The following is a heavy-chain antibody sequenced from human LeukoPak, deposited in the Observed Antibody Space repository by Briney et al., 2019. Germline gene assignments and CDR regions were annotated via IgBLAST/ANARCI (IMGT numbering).Heavy chain of an antibody. V-gene: IGHV4-38-2*01. D-gene: IGHD2-15*01. CDR2: IYHSGST. CDR1: DYSISSGYY. CDR3: ARHFGSNCYSAFEY. Sequence: PSETLSLTCAVSDYSISSGYYWDWIRQPPGKGLEWIGSIYHSGSTYYNSSLKSRVTISVDTSKNQFSLKLTSVTAADTAVYYCARHFGSNCYSAFEYWGQGILVIVSS. J-gene: IGHJ4*02.